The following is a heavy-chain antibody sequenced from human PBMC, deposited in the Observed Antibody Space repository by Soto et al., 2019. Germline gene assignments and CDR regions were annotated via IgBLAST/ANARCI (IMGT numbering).Heavy chain of an antibody. Sequence: GETLKISCKGSGYSFTKYWIIWVRQVPGKGLEWMGRIDTSYSYSHYSPSFQGHVTISVDKSISTGYLQWSSLKASDTAMYYCARYCSSSSCSQLYGMDVWGQGTTVTVSS. CDR2: IDTSYSYS. D-gene: IGHD2-15*01. J-gene: IGHJ6*02. CDR3: ARYCSSSSCSQLYGMDV. V-gene: IGHV5-10-1*01. CDR1: GYSFTKYW.